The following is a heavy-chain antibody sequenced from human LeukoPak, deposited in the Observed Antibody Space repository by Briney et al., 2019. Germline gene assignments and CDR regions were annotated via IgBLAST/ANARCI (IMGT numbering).Heavy chain of an antibody. CDR3: ARAHYGDFFFDY. CDR1: GGSISSYY. CDR2: IYYSGST. V-gene: IGHV4-59*01. D-gene: IGHD4-17*01. Sequence: TTSETLSLTCTVSGGSISSYYWSWIRQPPGKGLEWIGYIYYSGSTNYNPSLKSRVTISVDTSKNQFSLKLSSVTAADTAVYYCARAHYGDFFFDYWGQGTLVTVSS. J-gene: IGHJ4*02.